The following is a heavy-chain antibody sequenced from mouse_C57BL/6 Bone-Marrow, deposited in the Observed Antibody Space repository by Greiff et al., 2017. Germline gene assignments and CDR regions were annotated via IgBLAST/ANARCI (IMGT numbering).Heavy chain of an antibody. CDR1: GYTFTSYW. J-gene: IGHJ4*01. CDR3: ASPGNFLYYYAMDY. Sequence: VQLQQPGAELVMPGASVKLSCKASGYTFTSYWMHWVKQRPGQGLEWIGEIDPSDSYTNYNQKFKGKSTLTVDKSSSTAYMQLSSLTSEDSAVYYCASPGNFLYYYAMDYWGQGTSVTVSS. D-gene: IGHD2-1*01. V-gene: IGHV1-69*01. CDR2: IDPSDSYT.